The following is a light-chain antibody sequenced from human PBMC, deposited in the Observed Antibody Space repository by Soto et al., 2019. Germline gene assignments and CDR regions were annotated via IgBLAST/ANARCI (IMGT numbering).Light chain of an antibody. Sequence: QSALTQPPSASGSPGQSVAISCTGTSSDVGGYNYVSWYQQHPGKAPNLMIYEFNKRPSGVPDRFSGSKSVNTASLTVSGLQAEDGADYYCSSYAGSSDVVGPGTKVPVL. CDR3: SSYAGSSDV. V-gene: IGLV2-8*01. CDR2: EFN. J-gene: IGLJ1*01. CDR1: SSDVGGYNY.